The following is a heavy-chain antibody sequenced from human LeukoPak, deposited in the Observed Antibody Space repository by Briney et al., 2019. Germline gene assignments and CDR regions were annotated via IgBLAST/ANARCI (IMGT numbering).Heavy chain of an antibody. CDR2: ISGSGGST. J-gene: IGHJ4*02. Sequence: PGGSLRLSCAASGFTFSSYAMSWVRQAPGKGLEWVSAISGSGGSTYYADSVKGRFTISRDNSKNTLYLQMNSLRAEDTAVYYCARSLTADYGDPWYFDYWGQGTLVTVSS. V-gene: IGHV3-23*01. D-gene: IGHD4-17*01. CDR3: ARSLTADYGDPWYFDY. CDR1: GFTFSSYA.